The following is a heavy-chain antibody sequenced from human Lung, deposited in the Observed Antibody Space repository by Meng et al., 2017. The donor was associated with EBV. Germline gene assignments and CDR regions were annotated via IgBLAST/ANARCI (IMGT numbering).Heavy chain of an antibody. CDR2: IYDSGST. CDR3: ARTLYYYMDY. J-gene: IGHJ4*02. D-gene: IGHD2/OR15-2a*01. Sequence: VQLQESGPGLVRPSETLSLTCTVSSGSIRNQYWSWIRQPPGKALEWIGYIYDSGSTTYNPSLKSRLTISSDTSKNQVSLRLTSVTAADTAVYYCARTLYYYMDYWGPGTLVTVSS. CDR1: SGSIRNQY. V-gene: IGHV4-59*11.